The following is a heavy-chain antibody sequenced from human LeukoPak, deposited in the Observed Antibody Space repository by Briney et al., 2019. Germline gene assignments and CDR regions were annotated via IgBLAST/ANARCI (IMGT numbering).Heavy chain of an antibody. CDR2: ISGSGGST. Sequence: PGGSLRLSCAASGFTFSSYAMSCVRQAPGKGLEWVSIISGSGGSTNYADSVKGRFTISRDNSKNTLYLQMNSLRAEDTAVYYCAKPYYGSGSYYGFNYYAFDYWGQGTLVTVSS. J-gene: IGHJ4*02. D-gene: IGHD3-10*01. CDR1: GFTFSSYA. V-gene: IGHV3-23*01. CDR3: AKPYYGSGSYYGFNYYAFDY.